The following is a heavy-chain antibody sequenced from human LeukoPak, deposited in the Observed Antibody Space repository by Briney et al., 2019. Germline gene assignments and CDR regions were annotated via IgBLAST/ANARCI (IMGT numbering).Heavy chain of an antibody. D-gene: IGHD4-23*01. CDR1: GGSISSYY. CDR3: ARGWLANSYAFDI. J-gene: IGHJ3*02. CDR2: IYYSGST. V-gene: IGHV4-59*01. Sequence: SETLSLTCTVSGGSISSYYWSWIRQPPGKGLEWIGYIYYSGSTNYNPSLKSRVTISVDTSKNQFSLKLSSVTAADTAVYYCARGWLANSYAFDIWGQGTMVTVSS.